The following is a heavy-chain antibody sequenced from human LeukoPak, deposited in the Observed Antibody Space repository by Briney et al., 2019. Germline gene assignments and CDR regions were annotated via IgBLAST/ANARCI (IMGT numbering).Heavy chain of an antibody. D-gene: IGHD3-16*02. Sequence: PSETLSLTCTVSGGSISSYYWSWIRQPPGKGLEWIRYIYYSGSTNYNPSLKSRVTISVDTSKNQFSLKLSSVTAADTAVYYCARAPYDYVWGSYRLYYFDYWGQGTLVTVSS. V-gene: IGHV4-59*01. CDR3: ARAPYDYVWGSYRLYYFDY. CDR2: IYYSGST. J-gene: IGHJ4*02. CDR1: GGSISSYY.